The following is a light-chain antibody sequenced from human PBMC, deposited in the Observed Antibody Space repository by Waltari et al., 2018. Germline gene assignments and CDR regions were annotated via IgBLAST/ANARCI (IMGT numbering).Light chain of an antibody. V-gene: IGLV6-57*02. J-gene: IGLJ2*01. Sequence: NFMLTQPHSVSESLGKTVTISCTGSGANIANNYVQWYQQRPGSAPTTVIYEDNRRPSGVPDRVAGSIDSSSSSASLTISGLKTEDEADYYCQSYDHNNVLFGGGTKLTVL. CDR1: GANIANNY. CDR3: QSYDHNNVL. CDR2: EDN.